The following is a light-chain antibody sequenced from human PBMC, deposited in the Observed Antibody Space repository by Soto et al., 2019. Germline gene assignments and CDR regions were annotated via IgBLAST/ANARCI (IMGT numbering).Light chain of an antibody. CDR2: DAS. Sequence: EIVLTQSPATLSVSPGERVSLSCRASESVDINLAWYQQKPGQAPRLLIYDASNRATGIPARFSGSGSGTDFTLTISSLEPEDFAVYYCQQRSNWPPWTFGQGTKVDIK. V-gene: IGKV3-11*01. J-gene: IGKJ1*01. CDR3: QQRSNWPPWT. CDR1: ESVDIN.